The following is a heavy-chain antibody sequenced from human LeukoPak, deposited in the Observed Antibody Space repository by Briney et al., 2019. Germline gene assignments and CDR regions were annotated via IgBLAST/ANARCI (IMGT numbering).Heavy chain of an antibody. D-gene: IGHD3-10*01. CDR3: ATGGITMVRGVLDY. V-gene: IGHV1-69*01. CDR2: IIPIFGTA. Sequence: ASVKVSCKASRGTFSSYAISGVRQAPGQGLEWMGGIIPIFGTANYAQKFQGRVTITADESTSTAYMELSSLRSEDTAVYYCATGGITMVRGVLDYWGQGTLVTVSS. J-gene: IGHJ4*02. CDR1: RGTFSSYA.